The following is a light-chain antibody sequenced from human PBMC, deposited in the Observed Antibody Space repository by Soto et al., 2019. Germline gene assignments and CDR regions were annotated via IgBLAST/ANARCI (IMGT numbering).Light chain of an antibody. CDR3: QQSYSSPPT. Sequence: DIQMTQSPSTLSASVGDRVTITYRASQSISSNLNWYQQKPGKAPKLLIFAASSLQSGVPSRFSGSRSGPDFTLTISSLQPEDFATYYCQQSYSSPPTFGQGTKVDIK. CDR2: AAS. V-gene: IGKV1-39*01. CDR1: QSISSN. J-gene: IGKJ1*01.